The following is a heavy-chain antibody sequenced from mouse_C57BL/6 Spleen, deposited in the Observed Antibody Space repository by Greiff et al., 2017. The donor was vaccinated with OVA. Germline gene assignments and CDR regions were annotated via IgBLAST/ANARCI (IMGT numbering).Heavy chain of an antibody. CDR3: ARSIITTVVVPTGYFDV. J-gene: IGHJ1*03. D-gene: IGHD1-1*01. Sequence: VKLVESGPELVKPGASVKISCKASGYAFSSSWMNWVKQRPGKGLEWIGRIYPGDGDTNYNGKFKGKATLTADKSSSTAYMQLSSLTSEDSAVYFCARSIITTVVVPTGYFDVWGTGTTVTVSS. V-gene: IGHV1-82*01. CDR2: IYPGDGDT. CDR1: GYAFSSSW.